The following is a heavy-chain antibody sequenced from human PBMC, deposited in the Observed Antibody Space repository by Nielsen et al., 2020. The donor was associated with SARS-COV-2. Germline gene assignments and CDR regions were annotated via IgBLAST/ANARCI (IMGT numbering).Heavy chain of an antibody. CDR1: GFTFDDYA. Sequence: SLKISCAASGFTFDDYAMHWVRQAPGKGLEWVSGISWNSGSIGYADSVKGRFTISRDNAKSSLYLQMNSLRPEDTALYFCVVGATTELNYWGQGTLVTVSS. CDR3: VVGATTELNY. V-gene: IGHV3-9*01. J-gene: IGHJ4*02. CDR2: ISWNSGSI. D-gene: IGHD1-26*01.